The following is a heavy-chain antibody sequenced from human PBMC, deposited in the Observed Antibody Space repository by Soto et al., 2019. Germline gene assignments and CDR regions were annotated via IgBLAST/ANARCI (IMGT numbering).Heavy chain of an antibody. CDR1: GGSISSYY. J-gene: IGHJ5*02. D-gene: IGHD6-13*01. CDR2: IYYSGST. Sequence: PSETLSLTCTVSGGSISSYYWSWIRQPPGKGLEWIGYIYYSGSTNYNPSLKSRVTISVDTSKNQFSLKLSSVTAADTAVYYCARRSPIAAAGTGWFDPWGQGTRVTVS. CDR3: ARRSPIAAAGTGWFDP. V-gene: IGHV4-59*01.